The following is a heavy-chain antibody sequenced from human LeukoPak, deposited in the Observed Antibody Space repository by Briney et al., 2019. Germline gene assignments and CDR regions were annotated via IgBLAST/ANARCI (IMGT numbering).Heavy chain of an antibody. D-gene: IGHD3-10*01. J-gene: IGHJ4*02. Sequence: PGGSLRLSCAASGSTFSSYSMNWVRQAPGKGLEWVSSISSSSSYIYYADSVKGRFTISRDNAKNSLYLQMNSLRAEDTAVYYCARNGPPDLNYYGSGSYTGIDYWGQGTLVTVSS. CDR3: ARNGPPDLNYYGSGSYTGIDY. V-gene: IGHV3-21*01. CDR1: GSTFSSYS. CDR2: ISSSSSYI.